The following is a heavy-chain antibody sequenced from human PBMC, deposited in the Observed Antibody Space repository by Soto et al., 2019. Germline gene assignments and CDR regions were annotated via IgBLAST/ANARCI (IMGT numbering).Heavy chain of an antibody. V-gene: IGHV4-39*01. J-gene: IGHJ6*02. D-gene: IGHD3-3*01. Sequence: PSETLSLTFIVSCGSIRSTSYCWGWIRQPPGKGPDWVGSIYYSGNTYYNPSLKSRVSISVDTPNNHLSLRLHPVTAADTAVYYCARHERSGNFYYYGWDVWGHGTAVTVSS. CDR3: ARHERSGNFYYYGWDV. CDR2: IYYSGNT. CDR1: CGSIRSTSYC.